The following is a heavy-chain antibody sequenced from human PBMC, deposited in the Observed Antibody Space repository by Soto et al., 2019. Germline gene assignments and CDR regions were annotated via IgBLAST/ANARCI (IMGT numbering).Heavy chain of an antibody. CDR2: ISGSGGST. V-gene: IGHV3-23*01. Sequence: PGGSLRLSCAASGFTFSSYAMSWVRQAPGKGLEWVSAISGSGGSTYYADSVKGRFTISRDNSKNTLYLQMNSLRAEDTAVYYCAKDDYGDYSPYYFDYWGQGTLVTVSS. J-gene: IGHJ4*02. CDR3: AKDDYGDYSPYYFDY. D-gene: IGHD4-17*01. CDR1: GFTFSSYA.